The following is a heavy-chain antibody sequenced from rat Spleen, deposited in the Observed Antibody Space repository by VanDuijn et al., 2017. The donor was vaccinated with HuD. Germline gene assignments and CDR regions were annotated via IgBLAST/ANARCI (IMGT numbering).Heavy chain of an antibody. CDR3: AKVEVAWFAY. V-gene: IGHV5-31*01. CDR2: ISNSGYNT. CDR1: GFTFTTYW. D-gene: IGHD3-7*01. Sequence: VQLVGAGGGLVQPGRALKLSFVASGFTFTTYWITLIRQAPGKGLEWVASISNSGYNTYYRDSVEGRFTISRDNAQSTVYLQMNSLRSEDTATYYCAKVEVAWFAYWGQGTLVTVSS. J-gene: IGHJ3*01.